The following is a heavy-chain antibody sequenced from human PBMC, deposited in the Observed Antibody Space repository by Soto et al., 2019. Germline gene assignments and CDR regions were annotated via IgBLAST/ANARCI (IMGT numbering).Heavy chain of an antibody. CDR3: ARDEGSGSYYYYYYYGMDV. J-gene: IGHJ6*02. D-gene: IGHD3-10*01. CDR2: ISSSSSYI. Sequence: GGSLRLSCAASGFTFSSYSMNWVRQAPGKGLEWVSSISSSSSYIYYADSVKGRFTISRDNAKNSLYLQMNSLRAEDTAVYYCARDEGSGSYYYYYYYGMDVWGQGTTVTVPS. V-gene: IGHV3-21*01. CDR1: GFTFSSYS.